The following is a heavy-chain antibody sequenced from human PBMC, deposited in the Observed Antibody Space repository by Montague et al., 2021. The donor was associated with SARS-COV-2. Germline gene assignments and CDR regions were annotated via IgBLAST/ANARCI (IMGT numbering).Heavy chain of an antibody. CDR2: GNN. Sequence: GNNNFNPSLESRLTMSVDTSKNHFSLKLSSVTAADTAVYYCARLWDFYGSGSYKNSWFDPWGKGTRVTVSS. V-gene: IGHV4-39*02. CDR3: ARLWDFYGSGSYKNSWFDP. J-gene: IGHJ5*02. D-gene: IGHD3-10*01.